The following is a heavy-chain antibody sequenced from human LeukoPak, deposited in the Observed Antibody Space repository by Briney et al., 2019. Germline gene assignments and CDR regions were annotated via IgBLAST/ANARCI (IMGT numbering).Heavy chain of an antibody. J-gene: IGHJ6*02. Sequence: SETLSLTCTVSGGSISSGGYYWSWIRQHPGKGLEWIGYIYYSGSTYYNPSLKSRVTISVDTSKNQFSLKLSSVTAADTAVYYCARERYGDNYGMDVWGQGTTVTVSS. CDR2: IYYSGST. CDR3: ARERYGDNYGMDV. V-gene: IGHV4-31*03. CDR1: GGSISSGGYY. D-gene: IGHD4-17*01.